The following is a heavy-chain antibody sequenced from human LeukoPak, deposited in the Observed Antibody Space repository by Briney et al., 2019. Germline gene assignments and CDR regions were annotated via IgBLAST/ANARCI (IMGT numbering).Heavy chain of an antibody. V-gene: IGHV3-30-3*01. D-gene: IGHD3-10*01. CDR2: ISYDGSNK. Sequence: GGSLRLSCAASGFTFSSYAMHWVRQAPGKGLEWVAVISYDGSNKYYADSVKGRFTISRDNSKNTLYLQMNSLRAEDTAVYYCARVTKYYYGSGSYRYYYYGMDVWGQGTTVTVSS. CDR3: ARVTKYYYGSGSYRYYYYGMDV. CDR1: GFTFSSYA. J-gene: IGHJ6*02.